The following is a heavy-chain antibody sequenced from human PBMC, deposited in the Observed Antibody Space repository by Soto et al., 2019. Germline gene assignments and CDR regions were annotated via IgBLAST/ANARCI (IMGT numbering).Heavy chain of an antibody. CDR3: AARTHYDILTGYYPYFDY. D-gene: IGHD3-9*01. V-gene: IGHV1-58*01. CDR2: IVVGSGNT. CDR1: GFTFTSSA. Sequence: SVKVSCKASGFTFTSSAVQWVRQARGQRLEWIGWIVVGSGNTNYAQKFQERVTITRDMSTSTAYMELSSLRSEDTAVYYCAARTHYDILTGYYPYFDYWGQGTLVTVSS. J-gene: IGHJ4*02.